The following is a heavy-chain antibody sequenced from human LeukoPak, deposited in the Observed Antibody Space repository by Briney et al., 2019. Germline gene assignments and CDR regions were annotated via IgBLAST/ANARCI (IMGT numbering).Heavy chain of an antibody. CDR1: GFTFRSYW. Sequence: GGSLRLSCAASGFTFRSYWMSWVRQAPGKGLEWGANMKLDGSEDYYVDSVKGRFTISSDNDKNSLYLQMNSLRVGDTAVYYCARWARYCSSGSCYSLFDPWGQGTLVTVSS. CDR2: MKLDGSED. CDR3: ARWARYCSSGSCYSLFDP. D-gene: IGHD2-15*01. V-gene: IGHV3-7*01. J-gene: IGHJ5*02.